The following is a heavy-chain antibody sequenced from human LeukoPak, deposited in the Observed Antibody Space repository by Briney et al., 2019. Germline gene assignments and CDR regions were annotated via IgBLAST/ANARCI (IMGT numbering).Heavy chain of an antibody. CDR2: ITITGSSP. CDR3: AKSSSSWSYYFNY. V-gene: IGHV3-23*01. Sequence: PGGSLRLSCAASGFTFSSYAMSWVRQAPGKGLEWVSSITITGSSPSYADSVKGRFTVSRDNSKNTLYLQMNSLRAEDTAVYFCAKSSSSWSYYFNYWGQGTLVTVSS. D-gene: IGHD6-13*01. CDR1: GFTFSSYA. J-gene: IGHJ4*02.